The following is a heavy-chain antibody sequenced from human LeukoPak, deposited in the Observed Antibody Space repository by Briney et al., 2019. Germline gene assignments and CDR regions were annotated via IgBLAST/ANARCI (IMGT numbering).Heavy chain of an antibody. CDR2: IYYNGRT. Sequence: PSETLSLTCTVSGGSISSTNYHWGWIRQPPGKGLEWIGSIYYNGRTNYNPPLKSRVAISIDTPKNQFPLKVSSVTAADTAVYYCASIDGDLYYGMDVWGQGTTVTVSS. CDR1: GGSISSTNYH. J-gene: IGHJ6*02. D-gene: IGHD5-24*01. CDR3: ASIDGDLYYGMDV. V-gene: IGHV4-39*01.